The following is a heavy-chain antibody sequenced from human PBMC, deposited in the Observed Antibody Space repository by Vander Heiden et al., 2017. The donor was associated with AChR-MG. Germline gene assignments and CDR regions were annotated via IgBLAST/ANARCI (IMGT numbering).Heavy chain of an antibody. CDR3: AKGYRDFDY. V-gene: IGHV3-7*01. D-gene: IGHD2-2*01. CDR2: INQDGRQQ. Sequence: EVQLVESGGGLVQPGGSLRLSCAASAFTFSSYWMTWVRQAPGTGLEWVANINQDGRQQDYVDSVEGRFIISRDNAKNSLYLKMNSLRDEDTAVYYCAKGYRDFDYWGQGTLVTVSS. J-gene: IGHJ4*02. CDR1: AFTFSSYW.